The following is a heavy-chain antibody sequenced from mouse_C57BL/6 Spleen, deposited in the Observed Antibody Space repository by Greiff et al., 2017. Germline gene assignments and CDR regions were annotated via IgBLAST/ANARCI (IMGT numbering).Heavy chain of an antibody. Sequence: QVQLQQPGAELVMPGASVKLSCKASGYTFTSYWMHWVKQRPGQGLEWIGEIDPSDSYTNYNQKFKGKSTLTVDKSSSTAYMQLSSLTSEDSAVYYCARKITTVVATEYFDVWGTGTTVTVSS. CDR1: GYTFTSYW. D-gene: IGHD1-1*01. J-gene: IGHJ1*03. CDR3: ARKITTVVATEYFDV. V-gene: IGHV1-69*01. CDR2: IDPSDSYT.